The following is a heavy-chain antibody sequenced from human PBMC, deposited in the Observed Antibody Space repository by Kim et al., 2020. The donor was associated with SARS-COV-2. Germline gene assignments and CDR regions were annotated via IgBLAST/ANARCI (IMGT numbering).Heavy chain of an antibody. CDR3: AGGSSWSLSGMDV. J-gene: IGHJ6*02. Sequence: ASVKVSCKASTDTFASHDINWVRQAPGQRLEWMGWISAYSGNTKYAQKLQGRVTMTTDTSTSTAYMELRSLRSDDTAVYYCAGGSSWSLSGMDVWGQGTTITVSS. CDR2: ISAYSGNT. D-gene: IGHD6-19*01. V-gene: IGHV1-18*01. CDR1: TDTFASHD.